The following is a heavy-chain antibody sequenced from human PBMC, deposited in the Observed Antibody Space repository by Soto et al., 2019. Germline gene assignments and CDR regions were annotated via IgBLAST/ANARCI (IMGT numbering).Heavy chain of an antibody. D-gene: IGHD6-13*01. CDR3: VRDSGAKLSSS. CDR1: GGTFSSYR. V-gene: IGHV1-69*13. Sequence: SVKVSCKASGGTFSSYRINWVRQAPGRGLEWVGGIVPIRRTADYAQTFQGRVSITADESARTSYMELRSLRSQDTAVYYCVRDSGAKLSSSWGQGTLGTVSS. CDR2: IVPIRRTA. J-gene: IGHJ4*02.